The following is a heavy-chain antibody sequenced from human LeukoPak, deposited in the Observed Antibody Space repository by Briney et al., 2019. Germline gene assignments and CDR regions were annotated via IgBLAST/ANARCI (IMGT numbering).Heavy chain of an antibody. V-gene: IGHV3-11*01. CDR2: ISSSGSTI. D-gene: IGHD3-22*01. CDR1: GFTFSDYY. J-gene: IGHJ5*02. CDR3: ARDPVWDYYDSSGPYNWFDP. Sequence: GGSLRLSCAASGFTFSDYYMSWIRQAPGKGLEWVSYISSSGSTIYYADSVKGRFTISRGNAKNSLYLQMNSLRAEDTAVYYCARDPVWDYYDSSGPYNWFDPWGQGTLVTVSS.